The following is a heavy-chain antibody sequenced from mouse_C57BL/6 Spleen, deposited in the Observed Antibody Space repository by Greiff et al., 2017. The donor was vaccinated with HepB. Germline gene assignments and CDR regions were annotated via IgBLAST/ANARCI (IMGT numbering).Heavy chain of an antibody. CDR2: ISDGGSYT. CDR1: GFTFSSYA. D-gene: IGHD2-4*01. V-gene: IGHV5-4*01. CDR3: ARDDDYRFAY. Sequence: EVKVVESGGGLVKPGGSLKLSCAASGFTFSSYAMSWVRQTPEKRLEWVATISDGGSYTYYPDNVKGRFTISRDNAKNNLYLQMSHLKSEDTAMYYCARDDDYRFAYWGQGTLVTVSA. J-gene: IGHJ3*01.